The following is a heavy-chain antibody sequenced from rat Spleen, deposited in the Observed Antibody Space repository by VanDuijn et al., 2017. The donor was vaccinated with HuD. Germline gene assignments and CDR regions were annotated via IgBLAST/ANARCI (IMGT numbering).Heavy chain of an antibody. V-gene: IGHV3-1*01. Sequence: EVQLQESGPGLVKPSQSLSLTCSVTDYSITSNYWDWIRKFPGNKMEWIGHISYSGSTNYNPSLKSRISITRDTSKNQFFLQVNSVTTEDTATYYCARSLTMMVLITSHYYVMDAWGQGVMVTVSS. CDR2: ISYSGST. J-gene: IGHJ2*01. CDR3: ARSLTMMVLITSHYYVMDA. CDR1: DYSITSNY. D-gene: IGHD1-12*02.